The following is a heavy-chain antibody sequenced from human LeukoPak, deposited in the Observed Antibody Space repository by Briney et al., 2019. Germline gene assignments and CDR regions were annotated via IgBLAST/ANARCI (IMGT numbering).Heavy chain of an antibody. V-gene: IGHV3-66*01. CDR3: ASSNHWSEFDY. D-gene: IGHD1-14*01. J-gene: IGHJ4*02. CDR2: IYSGGST. Sequence: TGGSLRLSCAASGFTVSSNYMTWVRQTPGKGLEWVSVIYSGGSTYYADSVKGRFTISRDNAKNSLSLQMNSLRAEDTALYYCASSNHWSEFDYWGQGTLVTVSS. CDR1: GFTVSSNY.